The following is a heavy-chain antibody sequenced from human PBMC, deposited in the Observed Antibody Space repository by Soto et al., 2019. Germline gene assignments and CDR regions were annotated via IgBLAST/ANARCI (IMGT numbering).Heavy chain of an antibody. CDR2: IKSKTDGGTT. CDR1: GFTFSNAW. V-gene: IGHV3-15*07. D-gene: IGHD3-10*01. J-gene: IGHJ4*02. Sequence: GGSLRLSCAASGFTFSNAWMNWVRQAPGKGLEWVGRIKSKTDGGTTDYAAPVKGRFTISRDDSKNTLYLQMNSLKTEDTAVYYCTTDPNDVLLWFGGIYWGQGTLVTVSS. CDR3: TTDPNDVLLWFGGIY.